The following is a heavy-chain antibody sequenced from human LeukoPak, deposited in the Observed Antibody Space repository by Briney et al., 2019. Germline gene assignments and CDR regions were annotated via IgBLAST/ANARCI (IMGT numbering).Heavy chain of an antibody. Sequence: GASVKVSCKASGYTFTSYYMHWVRRAPGQGLEWMGIINPSGGSTSYAQKFQGRVTMTRDTSTSTVYMELRSLRSEDTAVYYCARGGRGVSKVRGVIFYYMDVWGKGTTVTVSS. CDR3: ARGGRGVSKVRGVIFYYMDV. CDR1: GYTFTSYY. V-gene: IGHV1-46*01. J-gene: IGHJ6*03. CDR2: INPSGGST. D-gene: IGHD3-10*01.